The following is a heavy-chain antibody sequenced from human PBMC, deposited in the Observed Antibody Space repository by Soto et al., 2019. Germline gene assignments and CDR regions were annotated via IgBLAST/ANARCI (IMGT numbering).Heavy chain of an antibody. CDR3: ARDWTGDTCPCLDV. CDR1: GFTFSNYA. J-gene: IGHJ6*02. CDR2: FSGSGGST. Sequence: EVQLLESGGGLVQPGGSLRLSCAAAGFTFSNYALTWVRQSPGQGLEWVSTFSGSGGSTYYADSVRGRFTISRDTSKNTLFLQMNSLRVEDTAIYYCARDWTGDTCPCLDVWGQGTTVSVSS. D-gene: IGHD3-3*01. V-gene: IGHV3-23*01.